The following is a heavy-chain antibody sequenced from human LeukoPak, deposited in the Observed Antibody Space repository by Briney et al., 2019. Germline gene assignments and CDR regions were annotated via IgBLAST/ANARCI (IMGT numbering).Heavy chain of an antibody. CDR3: ARDGRRYYDYWSNLYGRRTPNYFDS. Sequence: PSETLSLTCSVSGGSISNYYYSWIRQSAGKGLEWIGRIYSSGTTNYNPSLNSRVAMSIDTSKNQFALKLTSVTAADTAVYYCARDGRRYYDYWSNLYGRRTPNYFDSWGQGILVTVSS. CDR1: GGSISNYY. CDR2: IYSSGTT. D-gene: IGHD3-3*01. V-gene: IGHV4-4*07. J-gene: IGHJ4*02.